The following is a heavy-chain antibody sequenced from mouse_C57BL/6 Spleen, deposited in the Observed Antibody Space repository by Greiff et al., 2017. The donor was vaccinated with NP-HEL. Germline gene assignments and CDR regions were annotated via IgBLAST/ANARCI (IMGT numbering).Heavy chain of an antibody. Sequence: VMLVESGPGLVAPSQSLSITCTVSGFSLTSYAISWVRQPPGKGLEWLGVIWTGGGTNYNSALKSRLSISKDNSKSQVFLKMNSLQTDDTARYYCARSEGYYGSSGEKNYAMDYWGQGTSVTVSS. CDR3: ARSEGYYGSSGEKNYAMDY. J-gene: IGHJ4*01. V-gene: IGHV2-9-1*01. CDR1: GFSLTSYA. CDR2: IWTGGGT. D-gene: IGHD1-1*01.